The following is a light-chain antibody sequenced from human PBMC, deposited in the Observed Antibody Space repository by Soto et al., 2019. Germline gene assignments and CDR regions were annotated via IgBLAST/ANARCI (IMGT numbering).Light chain of an antibody. V-gene: IGKV1-12*01. J-gene: IGKJ1*01. CDR2: AAS. Sequence: DIQMTQSPSSLSASVGDRVTITCRASQDISIWLAWYQQKPGKAPDLLIYAASSLQSGVPSRFSGSGSGTNFTLTISSLQPEDFATYYCQQASSFPWTFGQGTKVEI. CDR3: QQASSFPWT. CDR1: QDISIW.